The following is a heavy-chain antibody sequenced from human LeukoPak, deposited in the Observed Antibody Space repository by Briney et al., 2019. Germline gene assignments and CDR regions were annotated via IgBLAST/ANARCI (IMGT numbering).Heavy chain of an antibody. CDR1: GYRFTSYW. CDR2: IYPGDSDT. Sequence: GESLKISCKGSGYRFTSYWIGWVRQMPGKGLEWMGIIYPGDSDTRYSPSFQGQVTISADKSIISAYLQWSSLKASDTAMYYCASLGMYYYDSSGGLDYWGQGTLVTVSS. CDR3: ASLGMYYYDSSGGLDY. V-gene: IGHV5-51*01. D-gene: IGHD3-22*01. J-gene: IGHJ4*02.